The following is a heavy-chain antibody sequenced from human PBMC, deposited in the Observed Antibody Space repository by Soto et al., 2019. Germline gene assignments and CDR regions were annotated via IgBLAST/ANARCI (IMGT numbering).Heavy chain of an antibody. Sequence: SERMSLTSAVCGVSMHNRHSFWGWIRQPPGKGLEFIGSVYHSGGSYYNPSLKGRVTISVDTSNNQISLRVNSVTAADTAVYYCGRVVEGATRHTDSDSWGQGMLVTVSS. CDR2: VYHSGGS. D-gene: IGHD2-15*01. V-gene: IGHV4-39*02. CDR1: GVSMHNRHSF. J-gene: IGHJ5*02. CDR3: GRVVEGATRHTDSDS.